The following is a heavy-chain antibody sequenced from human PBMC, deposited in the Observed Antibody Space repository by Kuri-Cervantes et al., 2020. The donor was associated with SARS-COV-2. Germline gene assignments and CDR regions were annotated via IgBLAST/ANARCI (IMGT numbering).Heavy chain of an antibody. CDR1: GGSFSGYY. J-gene: IGHJ4*02. V-gene: IGHV4-34*01. CDR2: INHSGST. CDR3: AREVVY. Sequence: SETLSLTCAVYGGSFSGYYWSWIRQPPGKGLEWIGEINHSGSTNYNPSLKSRVTISVDTSKNQFSLKLSSATAADTAVYYCAREVVYWSQGTLVTVSS.